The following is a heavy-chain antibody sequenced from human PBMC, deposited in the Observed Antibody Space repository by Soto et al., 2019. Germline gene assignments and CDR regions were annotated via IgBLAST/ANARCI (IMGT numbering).Heavy chain of an antibody. J-gene: IGHJ6*02. CDR3: VSKQVIGYYYGLAV. Sequence: EVKLVESGGGLVKPGGSLRLSGAAYGFVFSSYRMNWFREAPGKGLEWISSISTNSRYIYYADSVEGRFTVSRDNSNNSLYLQMDNLRAEDTAVYYCVSKQVIGYYYGLAVWGQGTTVTVSS. CDR1: GFVFSSYR. CDR2: ISTNSRYI. D-gene: IGHD2-15*01. V-gene: IGHV3-21*01.